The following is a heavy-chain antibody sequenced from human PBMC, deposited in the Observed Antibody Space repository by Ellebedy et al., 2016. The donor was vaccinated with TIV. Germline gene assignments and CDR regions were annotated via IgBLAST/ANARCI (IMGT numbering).Heavy chain of an antibody. V-gene: IGHV3-23*01. CDR2: IRGSAVIT. CDR3: AKRGVGGGNKKFFDN. J-gene: IGHJ4*02. CDR1: GFTVFTFCISA. D-gene: IGHD4-23*01. Sequence: GESLKISXSASGFTVFTFCISAITQAPQAPLMWFARVSGIRGSAVITYYVDSVKGRSTISRDNTKKTLFLQMESLTAEDTARYYCAKRGVGGGNKKFFDNWGQGTVVTVSS.